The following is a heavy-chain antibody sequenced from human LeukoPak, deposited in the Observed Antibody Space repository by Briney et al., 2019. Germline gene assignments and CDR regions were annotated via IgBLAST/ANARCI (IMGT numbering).Heavy chain of an antibody. Sequence: SVKVSCKASGGTFSSYAISWVRQAPGQGHEWMGGIIPIFGTANYAQKFQGRVTITTDESTSTAYMELSSLRSEDTAVYYCARKGWFGESYDREFDYWGQGTLVTVSS. CDR2: IIPIFGTA. D-gene: IGHD3-10*01. J-gene: IGHJ4*02. CDR3: ARKGWFGESYDREFDY. V-gene: IGHV1-69*05. CDR1: GGTFSSYA.